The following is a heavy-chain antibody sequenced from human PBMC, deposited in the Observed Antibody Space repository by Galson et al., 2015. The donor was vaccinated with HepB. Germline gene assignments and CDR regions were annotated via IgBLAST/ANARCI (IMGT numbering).Heavy chain of an antibody. CDR3: AHAEGDFWSGYYDY. CDR2: IYWDDDK. D-gene: IGHD3-3*01. Sequence: PALVKPTQTLTLTCTFSGFSLSTSGVGVGWIRQPPGKALEWLALIYWDDDKRYSPSLKSRLTVTKDTSKNQVVLTMTNMDPVDTATYYCAHAEGDFWSGYYDYWGQGTLVTVSS. J-gene: IGHJ4*02. V-gene: IGHV2-5*02. CDR1: GFSLSTSGVG.